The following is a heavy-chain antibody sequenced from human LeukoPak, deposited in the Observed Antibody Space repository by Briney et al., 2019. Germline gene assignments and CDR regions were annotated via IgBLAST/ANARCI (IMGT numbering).Heavy chain of an antibody. CDR2: IWYDGSNK. CDR1: GFIFSDYY. Sequence: GGSLRLSCATSGFIFSDYYMDWFRQAPGKGLEWVAVIWYDGSNKYYADSVKGRFTISRDNSKNTLYLQMNSLRAEDTAVYYCARVDYWGQGTLVTVSS. CDR3: ARVDY. V-gene: IGHV3-33*08. J-gene: IGHJ4*02.